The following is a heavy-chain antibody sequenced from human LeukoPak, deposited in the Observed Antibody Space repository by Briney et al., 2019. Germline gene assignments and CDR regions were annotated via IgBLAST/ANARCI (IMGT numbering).Heavy chain of an antibody. Sequence: GGSLRLSCAASGFTVSSNYMSWVRQAPGKGLEWVSVIYSGGSTYYADSVKGRFTISRDNAKNSLYLQMNSLRAEDTAVYYCARVVGSSWPYYYYYMDVWGKGTTVTVSS. V-gene: IGHV3-53*01. CDR2: IYSGGST. CDR1: GFTVSSNY. D-gene: IGHD6-13*01. CDR3: ARVVGSSWPYYYYYMDV. J-gene: IGHJ6*03.